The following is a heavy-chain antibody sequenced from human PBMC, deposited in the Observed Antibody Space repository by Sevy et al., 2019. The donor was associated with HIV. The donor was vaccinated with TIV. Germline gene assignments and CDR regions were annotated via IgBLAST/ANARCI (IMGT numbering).Heavy chain of an antibody. V-gene: IGHV1-8*01. J-gene: IGHJ5*02. Sequence: ASVKVSCKASGYTFTNYDINWVRQATGQGLEWMGWMNPNSGNTGSAQKFQGRVTMTRNTSISTAYMELSSLRSEDTAVYYCARGTVLLGIVVVPAARGWFDPWGQGTLVTVSS. CDR2: MNPNSGNT. CDR3: ARGTVLLGIVVVPAARGWFDP. D-gene: IGHD2-2*03. CDR1: GYTFTNYD.